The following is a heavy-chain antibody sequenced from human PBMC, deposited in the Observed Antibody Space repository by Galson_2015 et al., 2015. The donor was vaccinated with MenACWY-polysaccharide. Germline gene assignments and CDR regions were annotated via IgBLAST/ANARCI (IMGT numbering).Heavy chain of an antibody. V-gene: IGHV3-23*01. CDR2: ISGSGDTI. Sequence: SLRLSCAASGFTFSTFAMAWVRQAPGKGLEWVSLISGSGDTIDYADSVRGRFTISRDNSKNTLYLQMNSLRAEDTAVYFCARDLGDSIAARPGYYYYYGMDVWGQGTTVTVSS. CDR1: GFTFSTFA. CDR3: ARDLGDSIAARPGYYYYYGMDV. D-gene: IGHD6-6*01. J-gene: IGHJ6*02.